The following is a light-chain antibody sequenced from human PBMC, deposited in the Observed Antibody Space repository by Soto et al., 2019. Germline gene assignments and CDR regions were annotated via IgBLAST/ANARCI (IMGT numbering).Light chain of an antibody. J-gene: IGKJ4*01. CDR1: QSISSW. Sequence: DIQMTQSPSTLSASVGDRVTITCRASQSISSWLAWYQQKPGKAPKLLIYKASSLESGVPSRFSGSGSGTEFTLIISSLQPDDFATYYCKQYSSFALNFGGVTKVEIK. V-gene: IGKV1-5*03. CDR3: KQYSSFALN. CDR2: KAS.